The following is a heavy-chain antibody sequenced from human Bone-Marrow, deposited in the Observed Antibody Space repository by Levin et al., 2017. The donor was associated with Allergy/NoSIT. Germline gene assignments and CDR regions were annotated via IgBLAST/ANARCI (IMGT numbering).Heavy chain of an antibody. CDR1: GFTFSIYS. J-gene: IGHJ3*02. CDR2: ISSSGTDM. D-gene: IGHD2/OR15-2a*01. CDR3: ARGIIGDVRVAHKEAFDI. V-gene: IGHV3-21*01. Sequence: GGSLRLSCTVSGFTFSIYSMNWVRQAPGKGLEWVSSISSSGTDMYNADSVKGRFTISRDNAKNSLNLQMSSLRAEDTAVYYCARGIIGDVRVAHKEAFDIRGQGTMVTVSS.